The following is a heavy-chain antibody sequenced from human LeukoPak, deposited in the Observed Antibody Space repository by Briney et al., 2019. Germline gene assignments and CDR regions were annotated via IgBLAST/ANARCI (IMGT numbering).Heavy chain of an antibody. CDR3: ARGPTNWFGDLLGNWFDP. V-gene: IGHV4-4*08. J-gene: IGHJ5*02. Sequence: PSETLSLTCTVSGASISTYYWNWIREPPGKGLEWVGYVHNTGGSNSNPSLKSRVTMSLDTSRNQFSLRLASVTAADTAVYYCARGPTNWFGDLLGNWFDPWGQGVLVTVSS. CDR2: VHNTGGS. CDR1: GASISTYY. D-gene: IGHD3-10*01.